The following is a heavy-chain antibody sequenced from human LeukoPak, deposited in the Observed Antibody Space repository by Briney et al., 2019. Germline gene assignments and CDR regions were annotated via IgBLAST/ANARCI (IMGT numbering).Heavy chain of an antibody. Sequence: SVKVSCKASGGTFSSYAISWVRQTPGRGLEWMGGIIPIFGTANYAQKFQGRVTITADESTSTAYMELSSLRSEDTAVYYCAGDGYCSGGSCYQNWFDPWGQGTLVTVSS. CDR2: IIPIFGTA. D-gene: IGHD2-15*01. V-gene: IGHV1-69*13. CDR1: GGTFSSYA. J-gene: IGHJ5*02. CDR3: AGDGYCSGGSCYQNWFDP.